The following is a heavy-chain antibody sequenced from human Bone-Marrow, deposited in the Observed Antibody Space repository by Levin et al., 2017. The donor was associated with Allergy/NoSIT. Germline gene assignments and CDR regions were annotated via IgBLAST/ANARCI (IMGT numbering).Heavy chain of an antibody. J-gene: IGHJ5*02. CDR1: GFNFRNFV. Sequence: PGGSLRLSFVASGFNFRNFVMNWVRQAPGKGPEWVSGVISSGNSFYTASVKGRFIISRDNSNNTLYLQMNSLRADDTAIYYCARTFVAASGESWFDPWGQGTLVTVSS. V-gene: IGHV3-23*01. CDR2: VISSGNS. D-gene: IGHD6-19*01. CDR3: ARTFVAASGESWFDP.